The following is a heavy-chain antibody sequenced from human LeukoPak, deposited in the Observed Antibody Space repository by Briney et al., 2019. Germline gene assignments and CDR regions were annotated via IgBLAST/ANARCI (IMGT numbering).Heavy chain of an antibody. Sequence: SETLSLTCTVSGGSISSSSYYWGWIRQPPGKGLEWIGSIYYSGSTYYNPSPKSRVTISVDTSKNQFSLKLSSVTAADTAVYYCARISAAHDAFDIWGQGTMVTVSS. CDR1: GGSISSSSYY. V-gene: IGHV4-39*07. J-gene: IGHJ3*02. CDR2: IYYSGST. D-gene: IGHD3-10*01. CDR3: ARISAAHDAFDI.